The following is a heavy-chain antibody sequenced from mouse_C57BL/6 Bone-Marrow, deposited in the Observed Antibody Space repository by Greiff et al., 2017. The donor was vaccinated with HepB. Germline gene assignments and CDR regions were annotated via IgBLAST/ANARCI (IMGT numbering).Heavy chain of an antibody. Sequence: VHLVESGAELVRPGTSVKMSCKASGYTFTNYWIGWAKQRPGHGLEWIGDIYPGGGYTNYNEKFKGKATLTADKSSSTAYMQFSSLTSEDSAIYYCARKGYGYDGGNYAMDYWGQGTSVTVSS. J-gene: IGHJ4*01. CDR2: IYPGGGYT. D-gene: IGHD2-2*01. V-gene: IGHV1-63*01. CDR1: GYTFTNYW. CDR3: ARKGYGYDGGNYAMDY.